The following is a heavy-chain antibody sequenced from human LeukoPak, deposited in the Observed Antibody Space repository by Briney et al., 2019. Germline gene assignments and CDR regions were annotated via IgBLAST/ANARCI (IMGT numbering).Heavy chain of an antibody. CDR2: IYYSGST. J-gene: IGHJ4*02. V-gene: IGHV4-30-4*01. Sequence: NPSQTLSLTCTVSGGSISSGDYYWSWIRQPPGKGLEWIGYIYYSGSTYYNPSLKSRVTISVDTSKNQFSLKLSSVTAADTAVYYCALKTPWSCSSTSCRIYSENWGQGTLVTVSS. CDR1: GGSISSGDYY. CDR3: ALKTPWSCSSTSCRIYSEN. D-gene: IGHD2-2*01.